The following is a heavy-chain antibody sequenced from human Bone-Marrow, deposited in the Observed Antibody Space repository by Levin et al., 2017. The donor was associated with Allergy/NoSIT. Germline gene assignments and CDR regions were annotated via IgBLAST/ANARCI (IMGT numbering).Heavy chain of an antibody. D-gene: IGHD1-26*01. CDR3: ARGGGSYWGGYFDY. Sequence: ASVKVSCKASGYTFTDYAINWVRQAPGQGLEWMGWINTNTGDPMYVQAFTGRFVFSLDTSVSTAFLQINSLKDDDTAVYYCARGGGSYWGGYFDYWGQGALVTVSS. J-gene: IGHJ4*02. V-gene: IGHV7-4-1*02. CDR2: INTNTGDP. CDR1: GYTFTDYA.